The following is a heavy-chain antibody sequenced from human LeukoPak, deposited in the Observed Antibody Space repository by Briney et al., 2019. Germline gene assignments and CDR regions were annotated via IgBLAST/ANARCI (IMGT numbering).Heavy chain of an antibody. CDR2: IYSGGST. Sequence: PGGSLRLSRAVSGFTVNSHYMSWVRQAPGKGLEWISLIYSGGSTFYADSVKGRFTISRDNSKNILYLQMNNLRAEDSAIYYCARDIAPSGYFSTAFDSWGQGTLVTVSS. CDR1: GFTVNSHY. CDR3: ARDIAPSGYFSTAFDS. D-gene: IGHD3-22*01. V-gene: IGHV3-53*01. J-gene: IGHJ4*02.